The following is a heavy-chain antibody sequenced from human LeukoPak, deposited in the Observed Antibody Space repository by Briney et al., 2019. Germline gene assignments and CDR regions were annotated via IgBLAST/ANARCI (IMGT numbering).Heavy chain of an antibody. CDR1: GYTFSSYD. CDR3: ARAECSGGSCYLDY. CDR2: IGTAGDT. D-gene: IGHD2-15*01. Sequence: GGSLRLSCAASGYTFSSYDMHWVRQATGKGLEWVSAIGTAGDTYYPGSVKGRFTISRENAKNSLYLQMNSLRAGDTAVYYCARAECSGGSCYLDYWGQGTLVTVSS. V-gene: IGHV3-13*01. J-gene: IGHJ4*02.